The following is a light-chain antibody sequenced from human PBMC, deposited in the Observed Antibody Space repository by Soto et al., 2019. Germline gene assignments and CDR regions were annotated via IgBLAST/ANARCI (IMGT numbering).Light chain of an antibody. CDR3: QQRSSWPPT. Sequence: EIVLTQSPATLSLSPGERATLSCRASQSVSIWLAWYQQKPGQAPRLLIYDASDRAAGIPARFSGIGSGTDFTFTISSLELEDFAVYYGQQRSSWPPTFGGGTKVDI. V-gene: IGKV3-11*01. CDR1: QSVSIW. J-gene: IGKJ4*01. CDR2: DAS.